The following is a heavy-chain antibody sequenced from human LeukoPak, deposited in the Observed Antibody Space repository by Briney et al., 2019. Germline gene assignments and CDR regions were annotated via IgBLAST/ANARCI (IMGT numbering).Heavy chain of an antibody. CDR1: GYTFTSYG. J-gene: IGHJ4*02. CDR3: ARDPLYSSNWYVVPDY. CDR2: ISTYSGNT. V-gene: IGHV1-18*01. D-gene: IGHD6-13*01. Sequence: ASVKVSCKASGYTFTSYGITWVRQAPGKGLEWMGWISTYSGNTNYAQKLQGRVTMTTDTSTTTAYMELRSLRSDDTAVYYCARDPLYSSNWYVVPDYWGQGTLVTVSS.